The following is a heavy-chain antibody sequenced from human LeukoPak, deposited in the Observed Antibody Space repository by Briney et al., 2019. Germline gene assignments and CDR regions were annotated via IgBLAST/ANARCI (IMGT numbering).Heavy chain of an antibody. CDR1: GYTFTSYG. V-gene: IGHV1-18*01. D-gene: IGHD3-22*01. CDR2: ISAYNGNT. Sequence: ASVKVSCNASGYTFTSYGISWVRQAPGQGLEWMGWISAYNGNTNYAQKLQGRVTMTTDTSTSTAYMELRSLRSDDTAVYYCARGYDSSGYISQVAEYFQHWGQGTLVTVSS. CDR3: ARGYDSSGYISQVAEYFQH. J-gene: IGHJ1*01.